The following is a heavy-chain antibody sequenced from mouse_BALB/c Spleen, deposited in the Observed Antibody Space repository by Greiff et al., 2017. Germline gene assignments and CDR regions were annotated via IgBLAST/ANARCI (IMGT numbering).Heavy chain of an antibody. CDR2: ISYSGST. V-gene: IGHV3-2*02. Sequence: EVHLVESGPGLVKPSQSLSLTCTVTGYSITSDYAWNWIRQFPGNKLEWMGYISYSGSTSYNPSLKSRISITRDTSKNQFFLQLNSVTTEDTATYYCATTVVAPFDYWGQGTTLTVSS. D-gene: IGHD1-1*01. CDR1: GYSITSDYA. J-gene: IGHJ2*01. CDR3: ATTVVAPFDY.